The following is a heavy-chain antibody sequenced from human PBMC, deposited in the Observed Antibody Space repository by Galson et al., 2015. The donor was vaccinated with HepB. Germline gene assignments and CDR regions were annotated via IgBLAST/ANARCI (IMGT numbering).Heavy chain of an antibody. J-gene: IGHJ4*02. CDR1: GFTFSSYE. V-gene: IGHV3-48*03. Sequence: SLRLSCAASGFTFSSYEMNWVRQAPGKGLEWVSYISSSGSTIYYADSVKGRFTISRDNAKNSLYLQMNSLRAEDTAVYYCARDYHCGGDCSRPLDYWGQGTLVTVSS. CDR2: ISSSGSTI. CDR3: ARDYHCGGDCSRPLDY. D-gene: IGHD2-21*02.